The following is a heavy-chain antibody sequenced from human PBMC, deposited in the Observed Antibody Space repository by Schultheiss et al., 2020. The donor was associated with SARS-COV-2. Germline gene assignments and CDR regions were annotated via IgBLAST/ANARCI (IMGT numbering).Heavy chain of an antibody. D-gene: IGHD4-17*01. CDR1: GGSISSYY. J-gene: IGHJ2*01. V-gene: IGHV4-59*12. Sequence: SETLSLTCTVSGGSISSYYWSWIRQPPGKGLEWIGYIYYSGSTNYNPSLKSRVTISVDKSKNQFSLKLSSVTAADTAVYYCARVLGVFDYGWYFDLWGRGTLVTVSS. CDR3: ARVLGVFDYGWYFDL. CDR2: IYYSGST.